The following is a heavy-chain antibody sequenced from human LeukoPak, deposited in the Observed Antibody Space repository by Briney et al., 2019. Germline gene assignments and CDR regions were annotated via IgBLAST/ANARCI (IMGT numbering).Heavy chain of an antibody. V-gene: IGHV1-18*01. CDR2: IGAYNGNT. CDR1: GYTFTSYG. J-gene: IGHJ4*02. Sequence: ASVKVSCKASGYTFTSYGISWVPQAPGQGLEWRGWIGAYNGNTNYAQKLQGRVTMTTDTSTSTAYMELRSLRSDATAVYYCARADSSGWSNFDYWGQGTLVTVSS. D-gene: IGHD6-19*01. CDR3: ARADSSGWSNFDY.